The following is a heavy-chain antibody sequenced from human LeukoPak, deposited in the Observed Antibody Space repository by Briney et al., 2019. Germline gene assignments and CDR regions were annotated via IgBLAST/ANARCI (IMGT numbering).Heavy chain of an antibody. V-gene: IGHV1-69*05. CDR1: RGTFSSYG. CDR2: IIPIFGTA. J-gene: IGHJ6*03. CDR3: AGGYAYYYYYYMDV. D-gene: IGHD5-12*01. Sequence: SVKVSCKASRGTFSSYGISWVRQAPGQGLEWMGRIIPIFGTANYAQKFQGRVTITTDESTSTAYMELSSLRSEDTAVYYCAGGYAYYYYYYMDVWGKGTTVTVSS.